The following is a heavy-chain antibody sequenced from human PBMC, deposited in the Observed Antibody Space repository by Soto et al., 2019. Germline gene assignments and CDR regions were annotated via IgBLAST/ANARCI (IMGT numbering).Heavy chain of an antibody. CDR1: GFTFSSYD. V-gene: IGHV3-21*01. CDR2: ISSSSSYI. D-gene: IGHD1-7*01. J-gene: IGHJ3*02. Sequence: GGSLRLSCAASGFTFSSYDTHWVRQAPGKGLEWVSSISSSSSYIYYADSVKGRFTISRDNAKNSLYLQMNSLRAEDTAVYYCARDGKYNWNYEEYDAIDIWGQGTMVTVSS. CDR3: ARDGKYNWNYEEYDAIDI.